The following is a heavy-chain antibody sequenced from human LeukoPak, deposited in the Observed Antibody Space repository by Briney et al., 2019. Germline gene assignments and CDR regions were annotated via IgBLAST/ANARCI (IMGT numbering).Heavy chain of an antibody. D-gene: IGHD4-17*01. CDR1: GFTFDDYA. CDR3: AKDLYGDYVIDY. J-gene: IGHJ4*02. Sequence: PGGSLRLSCAASGFTFDDYAMSWVRQAPGKGLEWVSAISGSGGSTYYADSVKGRFTISRDNSKNTLYLQMNSLRAEDTAVYYCAKDLYGDYVIDYWGQGTLVTVSS. CDR2: ISGSGGST. V-gene: IGHV3-23*01.